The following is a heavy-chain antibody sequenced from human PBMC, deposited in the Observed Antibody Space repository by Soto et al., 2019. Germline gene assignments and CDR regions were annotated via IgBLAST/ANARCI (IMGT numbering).Heavy chain of an antibody. CDR3: AGGLGGIQERTDIDY. D-gene: IGHD4-4*01. Sequence: QVQLQESGPGLVKPSETLSLTCTVSGGSISPYYWSWIRQPPGKGLEWIGYIYYSGSTNYNPSLKSRGTISVDTSKNQFSLKLSSVTAADAAVYYCAGGLGGIQERTDIDYWGQGTLVTVSS. CDR2: IYYSGST. V-gene: IGHV4-59*01. CDR1: GGSISPYY. J-gene: IGHJ4*02.